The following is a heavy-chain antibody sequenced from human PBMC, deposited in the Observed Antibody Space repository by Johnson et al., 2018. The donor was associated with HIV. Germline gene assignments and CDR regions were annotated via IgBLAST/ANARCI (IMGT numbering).Heavy chain of an antibody. V-gene: IGHV3-20*04. CDR2: INWNGENI. J-gene: IGHJ3*02. CDR1: GFSFDEYG. Sequence: VQLVESGGGVVRPGGSLRLSCEGSGFSFDEYGMSWVRQAPGKGLEWVSGINWNGENIGYADSVKGRCTVSRDNAKDSLVLQMNSLRVEDMALYYCARAMYDYERSGNYYGAFDIWGQGTMVSVFS. CDR3: ARAMYDYERSGNYYGAFDI. D-gene: IGHD3-22*01.